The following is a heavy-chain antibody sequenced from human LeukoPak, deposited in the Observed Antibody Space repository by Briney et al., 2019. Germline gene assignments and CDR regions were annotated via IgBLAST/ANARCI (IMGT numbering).Heavy chain of an antibody. J-gene: IGHJ4*02. CDR3: ARETIMDTAMALDY. CDR2: IYYSGST. CDR1: GGSVTSGSYY. V-gene: IGHV4-61*01. D-gene: IGHD5-18*01. Sequence: PSETMSLTCNVSGGSVTSGSYYWSWLRQPPGKGLDWFEYIYYSGSTNYNPSLKSPVTRSVDTSKNQFALKLSSVTAADTAVYYCARETIMDTAMALDYWGQGTLVTVSS.